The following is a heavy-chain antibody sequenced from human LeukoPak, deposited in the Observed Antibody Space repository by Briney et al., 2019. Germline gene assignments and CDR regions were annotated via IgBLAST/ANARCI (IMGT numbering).Heavy chain of an antibody. V-gene: IGHV4-31*03. CDR3: ARALQQDYYYGMDV. CDR2: IYYSGST. Sequence: SQTLSLTCTVSGGSISSGGYYWSWIRQHPGKVLEWIGYIYYSGSTYYNPDLKSRVTISVDTSKNQFSLKLSSVPAADTAVYYCARALQQDYYYGMDVWGQGTTVTVSS. J-gene: IGHJ6*02. D-gene: IGHD4-11*01. CDR1: GGSISSGGYY.